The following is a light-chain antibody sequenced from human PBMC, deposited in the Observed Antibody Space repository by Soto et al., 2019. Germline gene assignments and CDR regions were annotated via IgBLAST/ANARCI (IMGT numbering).Light chain of an antibody. CDR2: DVS. V-gene: IGLV2-14*03. CDR1: SSDVGTYTY. CDR3: SSYTSSGTPVV. J-gene: IGLJ2*01. Sequence: QSALTQPASVSESPGQSITISCTGTSSDVGTYTYVSWYQQHPGKAPKLVIYDVSNRPSGVTNRFSGSKSGNTASLTISGLQADDEAHYFCSSYTSSGTPVVFGGGTKVTVL.